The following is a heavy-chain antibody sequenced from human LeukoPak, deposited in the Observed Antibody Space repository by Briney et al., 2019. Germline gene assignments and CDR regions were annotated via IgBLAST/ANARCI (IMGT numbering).Heavy chain of an antibody. CDR1: GYTFTSYG. V-gene: IGHV1-18*01. CDR2: ISAYNGNI. CDR3: ARDENYYDSSGYNTGGY. J-gene: IGHJ4*02. D-gene: IGHD3-22*01. Sequence: VASVKVSCKASGYTFTSYGISWVRQAPGQGLEWMGWISAYNGNINYAQRLQGRVTMTTDTSTSTAYMELRSLRSDDTAVYYCARDENYYDSSGYNTGGYWGQGTLVTVSS.